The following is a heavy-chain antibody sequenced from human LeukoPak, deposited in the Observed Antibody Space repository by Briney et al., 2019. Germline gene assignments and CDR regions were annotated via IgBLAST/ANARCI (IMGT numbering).Heavy chain of an antibody. CDR1: GFTFSSYA. CDR3: ARARRYCSSTSCYHDY. Sequence: PGRSLRLSCAASGFTFSSYAMHWVRQAPGKGLEWVAVISYDGSNKCYADSVKGRFTISRDNSKNTLYLQMNSLRAEDTAVYYCARARRYCSSTSCYHDYWGQGTLVTVSS. J-gene: IGHJ4*02. CDR2: ISYDGSNK. V-gene: IGHV3-30*01. D-gene: IGHD2-2*01.